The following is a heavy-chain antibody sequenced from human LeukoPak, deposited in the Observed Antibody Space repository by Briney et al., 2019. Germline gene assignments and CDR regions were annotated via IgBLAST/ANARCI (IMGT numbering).Heavy chain of an antibody. CDR3: AKLGGQEVHNYYVAV. D-gene: IGHD3-16*01. Sequence: GFLRLSCAASGFTFSSYAMSWVRQAPGKGLEWVSGIIDNGYITYYANSVRRRFTISRDNSKNTLFLQMNSLRAEDTAVYYCAKLGGQEVHNYYVAVWGKGTTVAVSS. CDR2: IIDNGYIT. V-gene: IGHV3-23*01. J-gene: IGHJ6*03. CDR1: GFTFSSYA.